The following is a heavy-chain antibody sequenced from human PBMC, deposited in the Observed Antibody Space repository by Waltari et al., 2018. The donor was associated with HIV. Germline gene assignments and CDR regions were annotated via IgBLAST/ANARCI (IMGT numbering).Heavy chain of an antibody. CDR2: IYYSGST. D-gene: IGHD3-16*01. V-gene: IGHV4-59*01. CDR3: ARDQGDYYYYYGMDV. Sequence: QVQLQESGPGLVKPSETLSLTCTVSGGSISSYYWSWIRQPPGKGLEWIGYIYYSGSTNHNPSLKSRVTISVDTSKNQFSLKLSSVTAADTAVYYCARDQGDYYYYYGMDVWGQGTTVTVSS. J-gene: IGHJ6*02. CDR1: GGSISSYY.